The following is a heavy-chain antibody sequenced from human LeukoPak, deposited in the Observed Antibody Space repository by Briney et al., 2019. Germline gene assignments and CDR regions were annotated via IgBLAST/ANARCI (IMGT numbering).Heavy chain of an antibody. CDR2: INHSGST. CDR3: ARRLAVAGIGWFDP. V-gene: IGHV4-34*01. Sequence: TSETLSLTCAVYGGSFSGYYWSWIRQPPGKGLEWIGEINHSGSTNYNPSLKSRVTISVDTSKNQFSLKLSSVTAADTAVYYCARRLAVAGIGWFDPWGQGTLVTVSS. D-gene: IGHD6-19*01. J-gene: IGHJ5*02. CDR1: GGSFSGYY.